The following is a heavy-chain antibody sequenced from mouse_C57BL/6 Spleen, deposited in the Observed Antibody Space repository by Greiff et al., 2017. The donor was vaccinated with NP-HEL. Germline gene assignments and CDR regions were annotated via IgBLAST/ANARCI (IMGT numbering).Heavy chain of an antibody. Sequence: QVQLQQPGAELVKPGASVKMSCKASGYTFTSYWITWVKQRPGQGLAWIGDIYPGSGSTNYNEKFKSKATLTVDTSSSTAYLQLSSLTSEDSAVYYCASQYYDERPYYAMDYWGQGTSVTVSS. D-gene: IGHD2-4*01. J-gene: IGHJ4*01. CDR2: IYPGSGST. CDR1: GYTFTSYW. CDR3: ASQYYDERPYYAMDY. V-gene: IGHV1-55*01.